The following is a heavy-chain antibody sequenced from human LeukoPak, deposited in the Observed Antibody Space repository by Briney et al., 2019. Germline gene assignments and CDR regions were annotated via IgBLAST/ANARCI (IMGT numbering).Heavy chain of an antibody. CDR2: ISGSGGST. CDR3: AKGRGYSYAVDY. Sequence: GGSLRLSCAASGFTFSSYAMSWVRQAPGKGLEWVSAISGSGGSTYYADSVKGRFTISRDNSNNTLYLQMNSLRAEDTAVYYCAKGRGYSYAVDYWGQGTLVTVSS. CDR1: GFTFSSYA. V-gene: IGHV3-23*01. J-gene: IGHJ4*02. D-gene: IGHD5-18*01.